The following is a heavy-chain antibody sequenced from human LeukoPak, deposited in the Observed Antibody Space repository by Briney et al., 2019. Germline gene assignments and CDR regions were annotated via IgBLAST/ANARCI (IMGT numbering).Heavy chain of an antibody. J-gene: IGHJ4*02. CDR3: ASADPAAKILFDY. CDR1: GYTFTGYY. V-gene: IGHV1-2*02. Sequence: GASVKVSCKASGYTFTGYYMHWVRQAPGQGLEWMGWINPNSGGTNYAQKFQGRVTMTRDTSISTAYMELSRLRSDDTAVYYCASADPAAKILFDYWGQGTLVTVSS. CDR2: INPNSGGT. D-gene: IGHD2-2*01.